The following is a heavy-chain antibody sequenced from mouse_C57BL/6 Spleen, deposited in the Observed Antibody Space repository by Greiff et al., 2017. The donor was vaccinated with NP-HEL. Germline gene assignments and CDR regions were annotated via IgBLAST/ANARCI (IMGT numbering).Heavy chain of an antibody. CDR2: IDPSDSYT. Sequence: QVQLKQPGAELVMPGASVKLSCKASGYTFTSYWMHWVKQRPGQGLEWIGEIDPSDSYTNYNQKFKGKSTLTVDKSSSTAYMQLSSLTSEDSAVYYCARMGNYYGNLNAMDYWGQGTSVTVSS. CDR1: GYTFTSYW. V-gene: IGHV1-69*01. D-gene: IGHD2-1*01. J-gene: IGHJ4*01. CDR3: ARMGNYYGNLNAMDY.